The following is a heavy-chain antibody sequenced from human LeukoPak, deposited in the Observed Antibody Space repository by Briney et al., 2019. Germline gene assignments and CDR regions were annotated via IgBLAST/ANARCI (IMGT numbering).Heavy chain of an antibody. CDR1: GFTFRSYA. J-gene: IGHJ5*02. V-gene: IGHV3-23*01. D-gene: IGHD3-3*01. CDR3: AKAPETFGVVIIGH. CDR2: ISGSGDTT. Sequence: GGSLRLSCAASGFTFRSYAMSWVRQAPGKGLEWVSAISGSGDTTYYADSVKGRFTISRDNSKSTLYLEMNSLRAEDTAVYFCAKAPETFGVVIIGHWGQGTLVTVSS.